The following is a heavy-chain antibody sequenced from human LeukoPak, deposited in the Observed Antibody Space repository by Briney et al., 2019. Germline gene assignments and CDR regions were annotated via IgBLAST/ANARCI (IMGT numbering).Heavy chain of an antibody. CDR2: ISVYTGNI. D-gene: IGHD6-19*01. CDR1: GYTFTNSG. CDR3: ARDSSAPQWLGEPIFDT. V-gene: IGHV1-18*01. Sequence: ASVKVSCKASGYTFTNSGISWVRQAPGQGLEWMGWISVYTGNINYAQKFQGRVTMTTDTSTSTVYMELRSLRSDDTAVYYCARDSSAPQWLGEPIFDTWGQGTLVTVSS. J-gene: IGHJ4*02.